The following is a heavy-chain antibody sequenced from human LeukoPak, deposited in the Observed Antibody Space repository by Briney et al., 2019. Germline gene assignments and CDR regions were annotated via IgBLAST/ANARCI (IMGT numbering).Heavy chain of an antibody. CDR1: GYTFTGYY. D-gene: IGHD6-13*01. Sequence: ASVKLSCTASGYTFTGYYMHWVRQAPGQGREWMGRINPNNDGTNYARKFQGRVTMTRDTSISTAYMELTRLRSDDMAVYYCASGMAALGTFDYWGQGTLVTVSS. CDR3: ASGMAALGTFDY. CDR2: INPNNDGT. V-gene: IGHV1-2*06. J-gene: IGHJ4*02.